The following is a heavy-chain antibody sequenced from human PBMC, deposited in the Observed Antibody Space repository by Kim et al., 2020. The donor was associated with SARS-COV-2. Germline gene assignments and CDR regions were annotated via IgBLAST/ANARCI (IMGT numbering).Heavy chain of an antibody. J-gene: IGHJ4*02. D-gene: IGHD4-17*01. CDR3: TGTYGCAH. CDR2: INSAGSLT. CDR1: GFTVSSDW. Sequence: GGSLRLSCTASGFTVSSDWMNWVRQAPGKGLVWIARINSAGSLTNYAGSVKGRFTISRDNAKNTLYLQMNSLRADDTGVYYCTGTYGCAHWGQGTLVTVSS. V-gene: IGHV3-74*01.